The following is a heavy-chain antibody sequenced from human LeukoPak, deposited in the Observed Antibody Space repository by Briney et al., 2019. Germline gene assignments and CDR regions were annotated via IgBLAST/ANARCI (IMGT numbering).Heavy chain of an antibody. CDR2: ISSSGSTI. V-gene: IGHV3-48*03. J-gene: IGHJ2*01. Sequence: GGSLRLSCAASGFTFSSYEMNWVRQAPGKGLEWVSYISSSGSTIYYADSVKGRFTISRDNAKNSLYLQMNTLRAEDTAVYFCAREEHYRRYFALWGRGTLVTVSS. D-gene: IGHD3-16*02. CDR1: GFTFSSYE. CDR3: AREEHYRRYFAL.